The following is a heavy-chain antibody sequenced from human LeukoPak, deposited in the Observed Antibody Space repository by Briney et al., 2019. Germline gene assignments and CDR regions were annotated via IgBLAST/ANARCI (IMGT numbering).Heavy chain of an antibody. J-gene: IGHJ3*02. Sequence: SETLCLTCAVYGGSFSGYYWSWIRQPPGKGLEWIGEINHSGSTNYNPSLKSRVTISVDTSKNQFSLKLSSVTAADTAVYYCAKIASELHDAFDIWGQGTMVTVSS. CDR1: GGSFSGYY. V-gene: IGHV4-34*01. D-gene: IGHD1-26*01. CDR3: AKIASELHDAFDI. CDR2: INHSGST.